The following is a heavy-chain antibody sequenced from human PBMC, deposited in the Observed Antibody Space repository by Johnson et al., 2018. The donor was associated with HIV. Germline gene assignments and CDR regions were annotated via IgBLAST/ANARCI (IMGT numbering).Heavy chain of an antibody. CDR2: IWYDGSNK. CDR3: ARDCSYGSNDAFDI. D-gene: IGHD5-18*01. CDR1: EFTFSDYG. V-gene: IGHV3-33*01. Sequence: QVQLVESGGGVVQPGKSLRLSCAASEFTFSDYGMHWVRQAPGQGLEWVAVIWYDGSNKYYADSVKGRFTVSRDNAKNSLYLQMNSLRAEDTAVYYCARDCSYGSNDAFDIWGQGTMVTVSS. J-gene: IGHJ3*02.